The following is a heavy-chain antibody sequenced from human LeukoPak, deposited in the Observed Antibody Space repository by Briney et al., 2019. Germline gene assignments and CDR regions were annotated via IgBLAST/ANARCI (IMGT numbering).Heavy chain of an antibody. D-gene: IGHD3-10*01. V-gene: IGHV4-59*08. Sequence: SETLSLTCTVSGGSISSYYWSWIRQPPGKGLEWIGYIYYSGSTNYNPSLKSRVTISVDTSKNQFSLKLSSVTAADTAVYYCASEKRFGEFAYPQYYYYYYMDVWGKGTTVTISS. CDR1: GGSISSYY. CDR3: ASEKRFGEFAYPQYYYYYYMDV. CDR2: IYYSGST. J-gene: IGHJ6*03.